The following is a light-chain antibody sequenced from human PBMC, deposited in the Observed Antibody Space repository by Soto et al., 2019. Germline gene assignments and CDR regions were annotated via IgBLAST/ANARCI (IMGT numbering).Light chain of an antibody. V-gene: IGLV1-44*01. Sequence: QPVLTQPPSASGTPGQRVTISCSGSSSNIGSNIVNWYQQLPGTAPKLLIYSNNQRPSGVPDRFSGSRSGTSASLAISGLQSEDEADYYCAAWDDSLKGQVLGTGTKVTVL. CDR3: AAWDDSLKGQV. CDR1: SSNIGSNI. J-gene: IGLJ1*01. CDR2: SNN.